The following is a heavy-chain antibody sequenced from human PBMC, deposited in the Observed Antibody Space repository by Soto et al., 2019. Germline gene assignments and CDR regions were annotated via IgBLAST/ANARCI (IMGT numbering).Heavy chain of an antibody. CDR1: GYTFTSYD. J-gene: IGHJ4*02. CDR3: AREAGAFDY. CDR2: INPSGGST. D-gene: IGHD6-19*01. V-gene: IGHV1-46*01. Sequence: QVQLVQSGAEVKKPGASVKVSCKASGYTFTSYDMHWVRQAPGQGLEWMGIINPSGGSTSYAQKFQGRVTMTRDTTTSTVYMELSSLRSEDPAVYYCAREAGAFDYWGQGTLVTVSS.